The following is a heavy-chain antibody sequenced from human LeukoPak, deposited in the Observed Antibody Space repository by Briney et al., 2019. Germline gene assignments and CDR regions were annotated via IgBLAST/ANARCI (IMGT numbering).Heavy chain of an antibody. CDR3: VKDYQVGNSPAFGDY. J-gene: IGHJ4*02. Sequence: GGSLRLSCAASGFTFSSYAMSWVRQAPGKGLEWVSAISGSGGSTYYADSVKGRFTISRDNSRNTMYLQMNSLRVEDTAVYYCVKDYQVGNSPAFGDYWGQGTLVTISS. CDR1: GFTFSSYA. D-gene: IGHD1-26*01. V-gene: IGHV3-23*01. CDR2: ISGSGGST.